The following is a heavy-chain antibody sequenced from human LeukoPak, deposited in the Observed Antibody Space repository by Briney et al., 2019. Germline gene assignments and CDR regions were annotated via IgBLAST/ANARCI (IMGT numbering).Heavy chain of an antibody. CDR2: ISGSGGST. J-gene: IGHJ4*02. CDR3: AKDSMKYQLLTSANFDY. D-gene: IGHD2-2*01. CDR1: GFTFSSYA. Sequence: GGSLRLSCAASGFTFSSYAVSWVRQAPGKGLEWVSAISGSGGSTYYADSVKGRFTISRDNSKNTLYLQMNSLRAEDTAVYYCAKDSMKYQLLTSANFDYWGQGTLVTVSS. V-gene: IGHV3-23*01.